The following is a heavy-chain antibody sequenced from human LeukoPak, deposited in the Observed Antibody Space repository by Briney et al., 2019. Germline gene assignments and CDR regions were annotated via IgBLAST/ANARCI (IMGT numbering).Heavy chain of an antibody. Sequence: GGSLRLSCAASGFTFSSYAMSWVRQAPGKGLEWVSAISGSGGSTYYADSVKGRFTISRDNSKNTLYLQMNSLRAEDTAVYYCAKETNHGGYSYVEPPFSGYWGQGTLVTVSS. CDR1: GFTFSSYA. V-gene: IGHV3-23*01. D-gene: IGHD5-18*01. CDR2: ISGSGGST. CDR3: AKETNHGGYSYVEPPFSGY. J-gene: IGHJ4*02.